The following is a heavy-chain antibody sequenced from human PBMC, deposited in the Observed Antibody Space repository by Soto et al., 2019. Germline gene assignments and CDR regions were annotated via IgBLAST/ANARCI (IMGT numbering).Heavy chain of an antibody. V-gene: IGHV4-61*01. CDR3: ARDPYYYDSSGYKPFDY. CDR2: IYYSGST. D-gene: IGHD3-22*01. J-gene: IGHJ4*02. CDR1: GGSVSSGSYY. Sequence: SETVSLTCTVSGGSVSSGSYYWSWIRQPPGKGLEWIGYIYYSGSTNYNPSLKSRVTISVDTSKNQFSLKLSSVTAADTAVYYCARDPYYYDSSGYKPFDYWGQGTLVTVSS.